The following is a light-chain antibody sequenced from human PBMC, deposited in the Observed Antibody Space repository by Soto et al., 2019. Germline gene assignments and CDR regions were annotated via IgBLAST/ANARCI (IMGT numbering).Light chain of an antibody. Sequence: EVVLTQSPGTLSLSPGERFTLSCRASQSVASSYLAWYQQKPGRAPRLLFYSASSRATGIPDRFSGSGSGTDFTLTISRLEPEDFAVYYCHHFGSLPETFGQGTNVE. V-gene: IGKV3-20*01. J-gene: IGKJ1*01. CDR1: QSVASSY. CDR2: SAS. CDR3: HHFGSLPET.